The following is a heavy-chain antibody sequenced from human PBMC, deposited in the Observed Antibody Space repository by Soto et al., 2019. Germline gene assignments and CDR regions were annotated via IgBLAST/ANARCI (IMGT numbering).Heavy chain of an antibody. CDR1: GFSLSTSAVG. D-gene: IGHD2-8*02. CDR2: IYWDDDK. Sequence: QITLKESGPTLVKPTQTLTLTCTFSGFSLSTSAVGVGWIRQPPGKALEWLAFIYWDDDKRYSPSLKSSLTITKDTSKNHVVLAMTNMDPADTATYYCAHLVVAGLTYNFDYWCQGTPVTVSS. J-gene: IGHJ4*02. V-gene: IGHV2-5*02. CDR3: AHLVVAGLTYNFDY.